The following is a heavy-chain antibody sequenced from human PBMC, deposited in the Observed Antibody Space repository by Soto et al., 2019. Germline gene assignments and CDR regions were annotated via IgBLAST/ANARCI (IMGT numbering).Heavy chain of an antibody. V-gene: IGHV4-30-4*01. CDR2: IYYTGRT. D-gene: IGHD6-19*01. Sequence: QVQLQESGPGLVKPSQTLSLSCTVSGGSITSGDHYWSWIRQPPGKGLEWIGPIYYTGRTYFNPSLKSRATKSVDTSTNQFFLKLSSLTAADTAIYFCARASVLEDVFDIWGQGTMVTVSS. CDR3: ARASVLEDVFDI. J-gene: IGHJ3*02. CDR1: GGSITSGDHY.